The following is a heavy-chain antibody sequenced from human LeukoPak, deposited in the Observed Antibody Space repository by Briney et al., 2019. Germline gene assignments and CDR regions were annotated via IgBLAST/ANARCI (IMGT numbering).Heavy chain of an antibody. V-gene: IGHV4-34*01. CDR1: GGSFSGYY. Sequence: SETLSLTCAVYGGSFSGYYWSWIRQPPGKGLEWIGEINHSGSTNYNPSLKSRVTISVDTSKNQFSLKLSSVTAADTAVYYCARGIYNWKSNWFDPWDQGTLVTVSS. J-gene: IGHJ5*02. CDR3: ARGIYNWKSNWFDP. D-gene: IGHD1-20*01. CDR2: INHSGST.